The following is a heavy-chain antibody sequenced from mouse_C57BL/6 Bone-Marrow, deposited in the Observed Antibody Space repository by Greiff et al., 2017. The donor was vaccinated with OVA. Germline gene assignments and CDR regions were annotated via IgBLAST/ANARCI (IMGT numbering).Heavy chain of an antibody. CDR2: IDPETGGT. CDR1: GYTFTDYE. Sequence: VQLQQSGAELVRPGASVTLSCKASGYTFTDYEMHWVKQTPVHGLEWIGAIDPETGGTAYNQKFKGKAILTADKSSSTAYMELRSLTSEDSAVYYCTRGDYDYDEGYWYFDVWGTGTTVTGSS. V-gene: IGHV1-15*01. CDR3: TRGDYDYDEGYWYFDV. D-gene: IGHD2-4*01. J-gene: IGHJ1*03.